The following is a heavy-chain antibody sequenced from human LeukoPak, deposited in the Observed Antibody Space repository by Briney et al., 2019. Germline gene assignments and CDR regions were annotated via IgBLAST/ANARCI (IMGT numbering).Heavy chain of an antibody. Sequence: SETLSLTCTVSGASTDRRVSTNSYYWSWIRQFPGKGLEWIGNIYNIGSVTYKPSLRSRVTMSIDMSKKQLSLRLTSVTAADTAVYFCATNSSGSALDYWGQGIPVTVSS. CDR3: ATNSSGSALDY. V-gene: IGHV4-61*05. CDR1: GASTDRRVSTNSYY. CDR2: IYNIGSV. J-gene: IGHJ4*02. D-gene: IGHD6-25*01.